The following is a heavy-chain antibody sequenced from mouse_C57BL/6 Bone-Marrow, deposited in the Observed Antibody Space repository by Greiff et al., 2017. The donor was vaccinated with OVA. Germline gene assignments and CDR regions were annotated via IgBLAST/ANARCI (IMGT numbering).Heavy chain of an antibody. Sequence: QVQLQQSGPELVRPGASVKISCKAPGYAFTSHWMQWVRQRPGQGLAWIGEIFPGSGSTYYNEKFKGKATLTVDTSSSTAYMQLSSLTSEDSAVYFCARGLLGPPWFAYWGQGTLVTVSA. CDR2: IFPGSGST. D-gene: IGHD3-3*01. V-gene: IGHV1-56*01. CDR3: ARGLLGPPWFAY. J-gene: IGHJ3*01. CDR1: GYAFTSHW.